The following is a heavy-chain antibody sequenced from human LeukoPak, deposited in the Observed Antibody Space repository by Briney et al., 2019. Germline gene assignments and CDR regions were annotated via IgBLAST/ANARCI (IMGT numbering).Heavy chain of an antibody. J-gene: IGHJ5*02. CDR1: GFTFSNSW. Sequence: GGFLRLSCAASGFTFSNSWMNWVRQAPGKGLEWVANIKEDGSEKYYVDSVKGRFTISRDNAKNSLFLQMNSLRVEDTAVYYCVRHGSWGQGTLVTVSS. CDR3: VRHGS. V-gene: IGHV3-7*04. CDR2: IKEDGSEK.